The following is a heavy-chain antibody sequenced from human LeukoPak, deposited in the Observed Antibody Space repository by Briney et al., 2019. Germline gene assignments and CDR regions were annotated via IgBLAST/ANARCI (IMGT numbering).Heavy chain of an antibody. CDR2: INPSGGST. V-gene: IGHV1-46*01. CDR1: GYTFTSYY. Sequence: ASVKVSCKASGYTFTSYYMHWVRQAPGQGLEWMGIINPSGGSTSYAQKFQGRVTMTRDTSISTAYMELSRLRSDDTAVYYCARNPVAGMAPNNWFDPWGQGTLVTVSS. CDR3: ARNPVAGMAPNNWFDP. D-gene: IGHD6-19*01. J-gene: IGHJ5*02.